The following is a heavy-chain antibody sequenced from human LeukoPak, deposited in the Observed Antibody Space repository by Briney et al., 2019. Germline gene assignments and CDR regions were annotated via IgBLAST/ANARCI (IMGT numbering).Heavy chain of an antibody. CDR2: INPSGGST. V-gene: IGHV1-46*01. CDR1: GYTFTGYY. CDR3: ARGRGRVYCSGGSCPYGGEEFDY. D-gene: IGHD2-15*01. J-gene: IGHJ4*02. Sequence: ASVKVSCKASGYTFTGYYMRWVRQAPGQGLEWMGIINPSGGSTSYAQKFQGRVTMTRDMSTSTVYMELSSLRSEDTAVYYCARGRGRVYCSGGSCPYGGEEFDYWGQGTLVTVSS.